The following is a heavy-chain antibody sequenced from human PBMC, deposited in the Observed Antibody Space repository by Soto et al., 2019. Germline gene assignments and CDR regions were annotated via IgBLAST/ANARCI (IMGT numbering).Heavy chain of an antibody. CDR1: GYNFMKYY. CDR2: INPNGAT. Sequence: ASVKVSCKASGYNFMKYYIHWVRQAPGQGLEWMGIINPNGATSYAQKFLDRIDMTSDMFTDTVCMDLSSLGSEDTAVYYCARVWVELQLWDPFDYWG. CDR3: ARVWVELQLWDPFDY. J-gene: IGHJ4*01. D-gene: IGHD5-18*01. V-gene: IGHV1-46*01.